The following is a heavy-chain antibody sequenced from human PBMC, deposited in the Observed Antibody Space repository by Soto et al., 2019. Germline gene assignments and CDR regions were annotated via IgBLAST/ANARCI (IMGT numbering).Heavy chain of an antibody. V-gene: IGHV4-34*01. D-gene: IGHD2-8*02. CDR1: GGSFSGYY. Sequence: PSETLSLTCAVYGGSFSGYYWSWIRQPPGKGLEWIGEINHSGSTNYNPSLKGRVTISVDTSKNQFSLKLGSVTAADTAVYYCARGPGVVWYYYYYGMDVWGQGTTVTVSS. CDR3: ARGPGVVWYYYYYGMDV. J-gene: IGHJ6*02. CDR2: INHSGST.